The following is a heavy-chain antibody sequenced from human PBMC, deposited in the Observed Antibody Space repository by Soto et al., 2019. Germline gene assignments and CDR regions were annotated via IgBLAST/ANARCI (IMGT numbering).Heavy chain of an antibody. V-gene: IGHV3-53*01. Sequence: GESLKISCAASGFTVSNSYMSWVRQAPGKGLEWVSVIYSGGSTYYADSVKGRFTISRDNSKNTLYLQMNSLRAEDTAVYYCVRDGYSSNWYAHWGQGTLVTVSS. CDR3: VRDGYSSNWYAH. CDR1: GFTVSNSY. CDR2: IYSGGST. D-gene: IGHD6-13*01. J-gene: IGHJ5*02.